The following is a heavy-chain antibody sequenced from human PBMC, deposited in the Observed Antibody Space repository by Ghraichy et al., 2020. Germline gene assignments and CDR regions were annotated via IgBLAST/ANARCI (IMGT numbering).Heavy chain of an antibody. Sequence: ASVKVSCKASGYTFTVHYMHWVRQAPGQGLEWMGWINPNSGGTNYAQKFQGRVTMTMDTSITTAYMHLSSLRSDDTAVYYCARLTRDYNNLDYWGQGTLVTVSS. CDR3: ARLTRDYNNLDY. CDR1: GYTFTVHY. V-gene: IGHV1-2*02. J-gene: IGHJ4*02. CDR2: INPNSGGT. D-gene: IGHD4-11*01.